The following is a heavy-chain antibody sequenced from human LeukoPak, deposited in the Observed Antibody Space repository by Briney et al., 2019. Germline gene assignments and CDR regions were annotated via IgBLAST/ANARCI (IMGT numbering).Heavy chain of an antibody. CDR3: AKDYGQWLVLPYYFDY. D-gene: IGHD6-19*01. CDR1: GFTFDDYG. CDR2: ISYDGSNK. J-gene: IGHJ4*02. V-gene: IGHV3-30*18. Sequence: GGSLRLSCAASGFTFDDYGMHWVRQAPGKGPEWVAVISYDGSNKYYADSVKGRFTISRDNSKNTLYLQMNSLRAEDTAVYYCAKDYGQWLVLPYYFDYWGQGTLVTVSS.